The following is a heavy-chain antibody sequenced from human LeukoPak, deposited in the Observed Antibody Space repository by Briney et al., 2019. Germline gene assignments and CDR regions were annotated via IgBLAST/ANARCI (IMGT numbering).Heavy chain of an antibody. J-gene: IGHJ4*02. V-gene: IGHV3-7*01. D-gene: IGHD3-22*01. CDR1: GFTFSSYW. CDR2: IKQDGSEK. Sequence: GGSLRLSCAASGFTFSSYWMSWVRQAPGKGLEWVANIKQDGSEKYYVDSVKGRFTISRDNAKNSLYLQMNSLRAEDTAVYYCARDRGSSGYYYEGALFDYWGQGTLVTVPS. CDR3: ARDRGSSGYYYEGALFDY.